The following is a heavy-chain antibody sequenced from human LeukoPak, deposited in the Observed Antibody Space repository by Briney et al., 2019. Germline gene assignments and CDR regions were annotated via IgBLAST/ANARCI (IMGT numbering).Heavy chain of an antibody. V-gene: IGHV3-33*01. CDR2: IWYDGSNK. Sequence: GRSLRLSCAASGFTFSSYGMHWVRQAPGKGLEWVGVIWYDGSNKYYADSVKGRFTISRDNSKNTLYLQMNSLRAEDTAVYYCARDCSGGSCDAFDIWGQGTMVTVSS. J-gene: IGHJ3*02. D-gene: IGHD2-15*01. CDR1: GFTFSSYG. CDR3: ARDCSGGSCDAFDI.